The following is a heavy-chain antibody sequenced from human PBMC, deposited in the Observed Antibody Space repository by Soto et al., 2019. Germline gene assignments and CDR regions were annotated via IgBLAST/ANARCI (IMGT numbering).Heavy chain of an antibody. Sequence: PGGSLRLSCAASGFTFSSYSMNWVRQAPGKGLEWVSSISSSSSYIYYADSVKGRFTISRDNAKNSLYLQMNSLRAEDTAVYYCARADRLWSSGFDPWGQGTLVTVSS. CDR2: ISSSSSYI. D-gene: IGHD6-19*01. CDR1: GFTFSSYS. V-gene: IGHV3-21*01. CDR3: ARADRLWSSGFDP. J-gene: IGHJ5*02.